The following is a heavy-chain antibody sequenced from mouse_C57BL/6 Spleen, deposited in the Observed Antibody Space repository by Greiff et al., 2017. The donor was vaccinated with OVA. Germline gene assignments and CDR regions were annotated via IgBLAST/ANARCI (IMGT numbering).Heavy chain of an antibody. J-gene: IGHJ4*01. CDR2: INPNNGGT. CDR3: ASLLLRFYAMDY. Sequence: VQLKQSGPELVKPGASVKISCKASGYTFTDYYMNWVKQSHGKSLEWIGDINPNNGGTSYNQKFKGKATLTVDKSSSTAYMELRSLTSEDSAVYYCASLLLRFYAMDYWGQGTSVTVSS. CDR1: GYTFTDYY. D-gene: IGHD1-1*01. V-gene: IGHV1-26*01.